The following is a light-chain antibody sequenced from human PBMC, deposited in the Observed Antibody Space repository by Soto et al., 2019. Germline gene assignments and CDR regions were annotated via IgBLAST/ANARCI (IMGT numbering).Light chain of an antibody. CDR1: SSDVGAYNY. J-gene: IGLJ1*01. V-gene: IGLV2-14*01. CDR2: EVI. CDR3: GSYTSASTLV. Sequence: SVLTQPASVSGSPGHSITISCTGTSSDVGAYNYVSWYQQHPGKAPKLMIYEVINRPSGVSNRFSGSKSGNAASLTISGLQAEDEADYYCGSYTSASTLVFGTGTKVTVL.